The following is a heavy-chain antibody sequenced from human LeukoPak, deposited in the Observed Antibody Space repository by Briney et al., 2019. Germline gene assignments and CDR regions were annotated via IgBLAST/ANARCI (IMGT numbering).Heavy chain of an antibody. Sequence: GASVKVSCKASGYTFTSYDINWVRQATGQGLEWMGWMNPNSGNTSYAKKFQGRVTMTRNTSRSTAYMELSSLRSEDTAVYYCARADYDDSSGPPPFDYWGQGTLVTVSS. CDR3: ARADYDDSSGPPPFDY. V-gene: IGHV1-8*01. D-gene: IGHD3-22*01. CDR2: MNPNSGNT. J-gene: IGHJ4*02. CDR1: GYTFTSYD.